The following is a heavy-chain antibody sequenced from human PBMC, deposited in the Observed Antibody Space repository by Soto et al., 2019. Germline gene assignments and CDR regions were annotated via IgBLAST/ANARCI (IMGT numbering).Heavy chain of an antibody. CDR2: IIPIFGTA. CDR1: GGTFSSYA. Sequence: QVQLVQSGAEVKKPGSSVKVSCKASGGTFSSYAISWVRQAPGQGLEWMGGIIPIFGTANYAQKFQGRVTITADKSTSTAYMELSSLRSEDTAVYYCARDRRVLRVLDGRNGMDVWGQGTTVTVSS. V-gene: IGHV1-69*06. CDR3: ARDRRVLRVLDGRNGMDV. D-gene: IGHD3-3*01. J-gene: IGHJ6*02.